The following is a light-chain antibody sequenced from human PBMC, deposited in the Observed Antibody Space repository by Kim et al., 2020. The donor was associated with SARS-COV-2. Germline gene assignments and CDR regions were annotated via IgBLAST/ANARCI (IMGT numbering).Light chain of an antibody. CDR3: QVWGSSSGHVV. Sequence: SYELTQPPSVSVAPGKTARITCGGNNIGSKSVHWYQQKPGQAPVLVIYYDSDRPSGIPERFSGSNSGNTATLTISRVEAGDEADYYCQVWGSSSGHVVCG. CDR2: YDS. V-gene: IGLV3-21*04. CDR1: NIGSKS. J-gene: IGLJ2*01.